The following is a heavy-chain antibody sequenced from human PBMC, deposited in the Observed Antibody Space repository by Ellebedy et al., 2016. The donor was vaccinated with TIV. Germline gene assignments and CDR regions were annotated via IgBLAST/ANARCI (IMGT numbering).Heavy chain of an antibody. D-gene: IGHD3-22*01. CDR1: GFNFDDYA. J-gene: IGHJ2*01. CDR3: VKDKSVSGFSIWFFDL. V-gene: IGHV3-9*01. Sequence: SLKISCAASGFNFDDYAMHWVRQAPGKDLEWVSGISWNSGSVNYADSVKGRFTISRDNVNDSLHLQMNSLRPEDTAFYYCVKDKSVSGFSIWFFDLWGRGTLVTVSS. CDR2: ISWNSGSV.